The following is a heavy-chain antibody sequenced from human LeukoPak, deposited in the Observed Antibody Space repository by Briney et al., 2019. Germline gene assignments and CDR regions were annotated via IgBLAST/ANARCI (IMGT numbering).Heavy chain of an antibody. CDR2: ISPDSNYK. V-gene: IGHV3-21*01. D-gene: IGHD3-3*01. CDR3: AKDAMGIFGVVNYYYYYYYMDV. J-gene: IGHJ6*03. CDR1: GFTFSTYS. Sequence: PGGSLRLSCAASGFTFSTYSMNWLRLAPGKGLEWVSSISPDSNYKYYVDSVKGRFTISRDNAKSSLYLQMNSLRAEDTAVYYCAKDAMGIFGVVNYYYYYYYMDVWGKGTTVTVSS.